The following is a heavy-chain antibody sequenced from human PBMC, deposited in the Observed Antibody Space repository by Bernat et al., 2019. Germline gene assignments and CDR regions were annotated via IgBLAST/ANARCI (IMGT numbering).Heavy chain of an antibody. D-gene: IGHD3-10*01. CDR2: TYYSGST. CDR3: ARAGNGVGEASIDY. V-gene: IGHV4-30-4*01. CDR1: GGSISSGDYY. J-gene: IGHJ4*02. Sequence: QVQLQESGPGLVKPSQTLSLTCTVSGGSISSGDYYWSWIRQPPGKGLEWIGYTYYSGSTYYNPTLKSRVTISVDTSKNKLSQKLSYVTAADTAVYDCARAGNGVGEASIDYWGQGTLVTVSS.